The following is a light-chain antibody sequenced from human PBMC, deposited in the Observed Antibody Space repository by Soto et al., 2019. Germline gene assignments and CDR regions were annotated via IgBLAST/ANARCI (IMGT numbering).Light chain of an antibody. J-gene: IGKJ4*01. CDR1: QTVSSN. V-gene: IGKV3D-15*01. CDR2: GVS. CDR3: QKYNDWPPEVT. Sequence: EIVLTQAPTTLSVSPGERATLSCRASQTVSSNLAWYQQKPGQPPRLLMSGVSTRATGIPARFSGSGSGTEFTLTISSPQSEDFAVYYCQKYNDWPPEVTFGGGTKVEIK.